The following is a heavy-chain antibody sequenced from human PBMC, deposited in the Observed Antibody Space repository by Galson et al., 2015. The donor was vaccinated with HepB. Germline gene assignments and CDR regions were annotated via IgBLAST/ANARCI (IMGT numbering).Heavy chain of an antibody. V-gene: IGHV1-18*04. Sequence: SVKVSCQASGSTFINYGFSWLRQVPGQGLEWMGWLHVKNGNSPFAQRLQGRVTLTIDTSTSTAYMELRSLRSDDTAGYYCARDIDWNVDYWGQGSLVTVSS. CDR1: GSTFINYG. CDR3: ARDIDWNVDY. J-gene: IGHJ4*02. D-gene: IGHD3-9*01. CDR2: LHVKNGNS.